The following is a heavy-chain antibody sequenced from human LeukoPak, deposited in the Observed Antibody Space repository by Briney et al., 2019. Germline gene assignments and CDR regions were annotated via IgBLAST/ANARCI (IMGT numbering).Heavy chain of an antibody. J-gene: IGHJ6*02. CDR1: GYTFTSYA. Sequence: EASVKVSCKASGYTFTSYAMHWVRQAPGQRLEWMGWINAGNGNTKYSQKFQGRVTITRDTSASTAYMELSSLRSEDTAVYYCARERWLCYGMDVWGQGTTVTVSS. V-gene: IGHV1-3*01. D-gene: IGHD4-23*01. CDR3: ARERWLCYGMDV. CDR2: INAGNGNT.